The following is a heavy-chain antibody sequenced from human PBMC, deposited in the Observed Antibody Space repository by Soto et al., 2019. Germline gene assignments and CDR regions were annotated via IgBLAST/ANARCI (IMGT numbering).Heavy chain of an antibody. D-gene: IGHD5-18*01. Sequence: GGSLRLSCAASGFTFADYAMTWVRQAPGKGLEWVSSISGTGAGTYYADSVRGRFTVSRDNFKNTLYLRMNSLRAEDTAVYYCAKDCKNTLALDSFAMDVWGQGTTVTVSS. CDR1: GFTFADYA. J-gene: IGHJ6*02. V-gene: IGHV3-23*01. CDR2: ISGTGAGT. CDR3: AKDCKNTLALDSFAMDV.